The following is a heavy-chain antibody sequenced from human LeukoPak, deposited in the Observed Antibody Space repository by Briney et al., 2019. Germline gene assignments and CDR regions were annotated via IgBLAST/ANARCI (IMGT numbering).Heavy chain of an antibody. CDR3: ARGPYTGPFDY. Sequence: GGSLRLSCAASGFIVSTNYMTWVRQAPGKGLEWVSTIYSAGSTNYADSVKGRFTISRYNSKNTLYLQMTSLSPEDTAVYYCARGPYTGPFDYWGQGTLVTVSS. CDR1: GFIVSTNY. D-gene: IGHD5-18*01. CDR2: IYSAGST. V-gene: IGHV3-66*02. J-gene: IGHJ4*02.